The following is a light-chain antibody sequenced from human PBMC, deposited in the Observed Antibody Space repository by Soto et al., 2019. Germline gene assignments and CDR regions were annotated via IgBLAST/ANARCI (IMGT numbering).Light chain of an antibody. CDR2: DIS. CDR3: LVYYSGAWV. CDR1: TGAVTSGHL. J-gene: IGLJ2*01. V-gene: IGLV7-46*01. Sequence: QAVVTQEPSLTVSPGGTVTVTCGSSTGAVTSGHLPYWFQQKPGQAPRTLIYDISSKHSWTPARFSGSLLGGKAALTLSGAQDEDAADYYCLVYYSGAWVFGGGTKLTVL.